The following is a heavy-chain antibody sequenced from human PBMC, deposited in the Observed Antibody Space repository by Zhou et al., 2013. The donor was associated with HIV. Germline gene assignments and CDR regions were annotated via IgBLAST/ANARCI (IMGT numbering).Heavy chain of an antibody. D-gene: IGHD2-2*01. Sequence: QVQLVQSGSEVKKPGSSVKVSCRASGGTFSSYAISWVRQAPGQGLEWMGGIIPIFGTANYAQKFQGRVTITTDESTSTAYMELSSLRSEDTAVYYCARGDIVVVPAAISVPGAFDIWGQGTMVTVSS. V-gene: IGHV1-69*05. J-gene: IGHJ3*02. CDR3: ARGDIVVVPAAISVPGAFDI. CDR1: GGTFSSYA. CDR2: IIPIFGTA.